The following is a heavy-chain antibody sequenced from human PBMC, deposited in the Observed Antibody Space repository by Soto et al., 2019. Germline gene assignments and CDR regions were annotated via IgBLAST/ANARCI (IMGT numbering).Heavy chain of an antibody. J-gene: IGHJ5*01. Sequence: PSGRMAITCTVCGGSVRIADYYGCWIRQPPGKGLEWIGYIYYSGSTYYNPSLKSRVTVSVDTSNNQCSLKLSSVTAADTAVYYCARDTGLHTGHSNWFDPWGQGTLVTVSS. CDR3: ARDTGLHTGHSNWFDP. CDR2: IYYSGST. D-gene: IGHD2-8*02. CDR1: GGSVRIADYY. V-gene: IGHV4-30-4*01.